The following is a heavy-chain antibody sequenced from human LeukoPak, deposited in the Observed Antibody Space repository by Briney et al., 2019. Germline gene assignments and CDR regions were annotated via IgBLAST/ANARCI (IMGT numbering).Heavy chain of an antibody. CDR3: AREGYCSGTSCLNWFDP. D-gene: IGHD2-2*01. CDR1: GGTFSSYA. V-gene: IGHV1-69*13. Sequence: SVKVSCKASGGTFSSYAISWVRQAPGQGLEWMGGIIPIFGTANYAQKFQGRVTITADESTSTAYMELSSLRSEGTAVYYCAREGYCSGTSCLNWFDPWGQGTLVTVSS. J-gene: IGHJ5*02. CDR2: IIPIFGTA.